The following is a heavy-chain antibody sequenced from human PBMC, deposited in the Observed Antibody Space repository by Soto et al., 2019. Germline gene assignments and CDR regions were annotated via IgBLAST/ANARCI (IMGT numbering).Heavy chain of an antibody. Sequence: QVQLQESGPGLVKPSQTLSLTCTVSGGSISSGSYYWSWIRQHPGKGLEWIGYIYYSGSTYYNPSLKSRITKSVDTSKNLFSLKLSSVTAADTAVYYCARGCYYDSSGYYWYWYFDLWGRGTLVTVSS. CDR2: IYYSGST. J-gene: IGHJ2*01. D-gene: IGHD3-22*01. V-gene: IGHV4-31*03. CDR3: ARGCYYDSSGYYWYWYFDL. CDR1: GGSISSGSYY.